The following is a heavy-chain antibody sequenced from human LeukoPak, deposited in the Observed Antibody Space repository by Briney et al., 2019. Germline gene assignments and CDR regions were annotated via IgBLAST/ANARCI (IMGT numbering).Heavy chain of an antibody. V-gene: IGHV3-11*04. J-gene: IGHJ3*02. D-gene: IGHD3-9*01. CDR3: ARVYYDILTGGAFDI. CDR2: ISSSGSTI. Sequence: GGSLRLSCAASGFTFSDYYMSWIRQAPGKGLEWVSYISSSGSTIYYADSAKGRFTISRDNAKNSLYLQMNSLRAEDTAVYYCARVYYDILTGGAFDIWGQGTMVTVSS. CDR1: GFTFSDYY.